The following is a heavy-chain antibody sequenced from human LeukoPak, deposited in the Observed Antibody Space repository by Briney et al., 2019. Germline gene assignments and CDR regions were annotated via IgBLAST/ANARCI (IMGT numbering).Heavy chain of an antibody. Sequence: SETLSLTCTVSGGSIISGYYYWGWIRQPPGKGLEWVGSIYYSGSTYYNPSLKSRVTISVDTSKNQFSLKLSSVTAADTAVYYCARDCGSGSYNNWFDPWGQGTLVTVSS. J-gene: IGHJ5*02. V-gene: IGHV4-39*07. CDR1: GGSIISGYYY. CDR2: IYYSGST. D-gene: IGHD3-10*01. CDR3: ARDCGSGSYNNWFDP.